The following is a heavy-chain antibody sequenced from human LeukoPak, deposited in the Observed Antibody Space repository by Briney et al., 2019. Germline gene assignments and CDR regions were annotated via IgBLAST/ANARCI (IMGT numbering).Heavy chain of an antibody. V-gene: IGHV1-18*01. CDR1: GYTFTSYG. CDR3: ARGKWVAATYDY. D-gene: IGHD1-26*01. Sequence: GASVKVSCKASGYTFTSYGISWVRQAPGQGLEWMGWIGAYNRNTNYAQKFQGRVTMTTDTFTSTAYMELRSLRSDDTAVYYCARGKWVAATYDYWGQGTLVTVSS. CDR2: IGAYNRNT. J-gene: IGHJ4*02.